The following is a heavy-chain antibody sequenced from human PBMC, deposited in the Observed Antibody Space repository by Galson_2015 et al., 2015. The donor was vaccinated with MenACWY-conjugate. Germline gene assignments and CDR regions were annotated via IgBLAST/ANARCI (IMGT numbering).Heavy chain of an antibody. D-gene: IGHD3-10*01. CDR3: AKDQGGVRGVKVGYYGMDV. V-gene: IGHV3-23*01. Sequence: SLRLSCAASGFTFSSYAMSWVRQAPGKGLEWVSAISGSGGSTYYADSVKGRFTISRDNSKNTLYLQMNSLRAEDTAVYYCAKDQGGVRGVKVGYYGMDVWGQGTTVTVSS. CDR2: ISGSGGST. CDR1: GFTFSSYA. J-gene: IGHJ6*02.